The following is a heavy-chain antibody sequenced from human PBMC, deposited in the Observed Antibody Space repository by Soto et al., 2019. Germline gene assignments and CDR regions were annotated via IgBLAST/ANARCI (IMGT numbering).Heavy chain of an antibody. CDR2: IIPIFGTA. CDR1: GGTFSSYA. D-gene: IGHD5-18*01. V-gene: IGHV1-69*01. CDR3: ARSWIQPAGGVFDI. J-gene: IGHJ3*02. Sequence: QVQLVQSGAEVKKPGSSVKVSCKASGGTFSSYAISWVQQAPGQGLEWMGGIIPIFGTANYAQKFQGRVTITADESTSTAYMEPSSLRSEDTAVYYCARSWIQPAGGVFDIWGQGTMVTVSS.